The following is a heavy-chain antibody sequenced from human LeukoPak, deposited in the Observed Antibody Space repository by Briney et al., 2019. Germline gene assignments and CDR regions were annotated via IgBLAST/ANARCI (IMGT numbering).Heavy chain of an antibody. CDR1: GGSISSYY. J-gene: IGHJ3*02. D-gene: IGHD1-14*01. CDR3: ARVGGTMVPASSAFDI. Sequence: SETLSLTCTVSGGSISSYYWSWIRQPPGKGLEYIGYIYYSGSPNYNPSLKSRVTISVDMSNNHFSLKLSSVTAADTAVYYCARVGGTMVPASSAFDIWGRGTMVTVSP. CDR2: IYYSGSP. V-gene: IGHV4-59*01.